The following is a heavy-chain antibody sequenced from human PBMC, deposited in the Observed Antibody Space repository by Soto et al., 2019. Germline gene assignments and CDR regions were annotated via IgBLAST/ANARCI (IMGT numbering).Heavy chain of an antibody. CDR1: GFSLSTSGVG. Sequence: SGPPLVNPTQTLTLTCTFSGFSLSTSGVGVGWIRQPPGKALLCLALIYCNDDKRYSPSLKSRLTITKGTSKNQVVLTMTNMDPVDTATYYCAHSPYYYGSGPEPYYYGMDVWGQGTTVTVSS. J-gene: IGHJ6*02. V-gene: IGHV2-5*01. CDR3: AHSPYYYGSGPEPYYYGMDV. D-gene: IGHD3-10*01. CDR2: IYCNDDK.